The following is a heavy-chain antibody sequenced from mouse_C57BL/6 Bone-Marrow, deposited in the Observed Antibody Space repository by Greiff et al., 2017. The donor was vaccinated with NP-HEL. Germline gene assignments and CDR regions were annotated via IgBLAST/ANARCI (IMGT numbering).Heavy chain of an antibody. D-gene: IGHD1-1*01. CDR1: GYTFTSYW. CDR2: IYPGSGST. Sequence: QVQLQQPGAELVKPGASVKMSCKASGYTFTSYWITWVKQRPGQGLEWIGDIYPGSGSTNYTEKFKSKATLTVDTSSSTAYMQLSSLTSEDSAVYYCARGVTTVVAPLDYWGQGTSVTVSS. CDR3: ARGVTTVVAPLDY. V-gene: IGHV1-55*01. J-gene: IGHJ4*01.